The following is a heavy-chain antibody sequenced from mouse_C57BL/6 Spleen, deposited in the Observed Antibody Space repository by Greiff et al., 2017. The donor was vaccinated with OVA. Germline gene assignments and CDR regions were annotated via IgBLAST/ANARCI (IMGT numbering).Heavy chain of an antibody. J-gene: IGHJ4*01. CDR2: INPSTGGT. D-gene: IGHD3-2*02. CDR3: ASWGLRPYAMDY. CDR1: GYSFTGYY. Sequence: EVQLQQSGPELVKPGASVKISCKASGYSFTGYYMNWVKQSPEKSLEWIGEINPSTGGTTYNQKFKAKATLTVDKSSSTAYMQLKSLTSEDSAVYYCASWGLRPYAMDYWGQGTSVTVSS. V-gene: IGHV1-42*01.